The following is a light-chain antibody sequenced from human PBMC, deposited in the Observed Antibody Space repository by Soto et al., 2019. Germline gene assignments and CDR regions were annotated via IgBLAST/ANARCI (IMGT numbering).Light chain of an antibody. Sequence: QSVLTQPPSASGTPGQRVTISSSGSSSNIGSNSVNWYQQVPGRAPKVLIYSNSQRPSGVPDRFSGSKSGTSASLAISGLQSEDEADYYCSTWDDSLSAWVFGGGTQLTVL. CDR1: SSNIGSNS. J-gene: IGLJ3*02. CDR3: STWDDSLSAWV. V-gene: IGLV1-44*01. CDR2: SNS.